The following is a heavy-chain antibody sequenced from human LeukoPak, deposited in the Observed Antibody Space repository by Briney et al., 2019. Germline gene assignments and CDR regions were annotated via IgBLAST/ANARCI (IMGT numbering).Heavy chain of an antibody. CDR2: IIPIFGTA. J-gene: IGHJ4*02. V-gene: IGHV1-69*05. CDR3: AMGGIQLRMVLLDY. D-gene: IGHD5-18*01. CDR1: GGTFSSYA. Sequence: SVKVSCKASGGTFSSYAISWVRQAPGQGLEWLGRIIPIFGTADYAQKFQGRVTITTDESTSTAYMELSSPRSEDTAVYYCAMGGIQLRMVLLDYWGQGTLVTVSS.